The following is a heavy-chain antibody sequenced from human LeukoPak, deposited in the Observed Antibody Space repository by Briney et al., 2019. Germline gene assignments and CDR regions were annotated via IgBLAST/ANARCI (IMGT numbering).Heavy chain of an antibody. D-gene: IGHD6-13*01. V-gene: IGHV4-59*12. CDR3: AREEYSSNWYGHDS. J-gene: IGHJ4*02. CDR1: GASINDIY. Sequence: SETLSLTCAVSGASINDIYWTWIRQPPGKGLEWIGYVYYGGSTNYNPSLKSRVSMSVDTSKNQFSLRLTSVTAADTAFYYCAREEYSSNWYGHDSWGQGTLVTVSS. CDR2: VYYGGST.